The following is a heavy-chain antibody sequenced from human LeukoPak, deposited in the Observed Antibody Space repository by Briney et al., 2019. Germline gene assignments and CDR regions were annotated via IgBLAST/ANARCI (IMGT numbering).Heavy chain of an antibody. D-gene: IGHD1-1*01. V-gene: IGHV3-13*01. J-gene: IGHJ6*03. CDR3: ARGPPRGKYYYMDV. Sequence: HPGGSLRLSCAASGFTFSSFDMHWVRQPTGQDLEWVSTIGTASDTYYPGSVEGRFTLSRDNAKNSLYLQMNSLTAGDTAVYYCARGPPRGKYYYMDVWGKGTTVTVSS. CDR2: IGTASDT. CDR1: GFTFSSFD.